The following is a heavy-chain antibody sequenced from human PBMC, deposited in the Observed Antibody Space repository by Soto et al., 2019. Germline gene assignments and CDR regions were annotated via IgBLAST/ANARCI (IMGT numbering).Heavy chain of an antibody. D-gene: IGHD1-26*01. CDR1: GYTFTGYY. Sequence: ASVKVSCKASGYTFTGYYMHWVRQAPGQGLEWMGWINPNSGGTNYAQKFQGRVTMTRDTSISTAYMELSRLRSDDTAVYYCARDFHNLSYYGDYDYWGQGTLVTVSS. CDR2: INPNSGGT. V-gene: IGHV1-2*02. J-gene: IGHJ4*02. CDR3: ARDFHNLSYYGDYDY.